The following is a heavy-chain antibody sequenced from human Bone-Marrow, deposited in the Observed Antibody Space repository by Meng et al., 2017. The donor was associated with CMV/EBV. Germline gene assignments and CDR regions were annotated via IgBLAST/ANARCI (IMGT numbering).Heavy chain of an antibody. CDR3: ERTRVRFLEWPPQDY. Sequence: GESLKISCAASGFTFSSYAMHWVRQAPGKGLEWVAVISYDGSNKYYADSVKGRFTISRDNSKNTLYLQMNSLRAEDTAVYYCERTRVRFLEWPPQDYWGQGTRVTVSS. J-gene: IGHJ4*02. CDR2: ISYDGSNK. D-gene: IGHD3-3*01. CDR1: GFTFSSYA. V-gene: IGHV3-30*04.